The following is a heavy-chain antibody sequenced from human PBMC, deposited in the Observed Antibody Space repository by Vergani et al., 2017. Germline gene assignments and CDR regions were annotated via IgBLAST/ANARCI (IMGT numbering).Heavy chain of an antibody. CDR1: GYTFTSYA. Sequence: QVQLVQSGSELTQPGASVKVSCKASGYTFTSYAMNWVRQAPGQGLEWMGWINTNTGNPTYAQGFTGRFVFSLDTSVSTAYLQISSLKAEDTAVYYCARDREGWLRRFPYYFDYWGQGTLVTVSS. D-gene: IGHD5-12*01. CDR2: INTNTGNP. V-gene: IGHV7-4-1*02. CDR3: ARDREGWLRRFPYYFDY. J-gene: IGHJ4*02.